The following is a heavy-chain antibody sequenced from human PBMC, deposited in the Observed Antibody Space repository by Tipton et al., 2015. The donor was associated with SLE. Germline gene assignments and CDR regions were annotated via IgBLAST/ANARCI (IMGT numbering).Heavy chain of an antibody. CDR2: ISSSSSYI. J-gene: IGHJ4*02. D-gene: IGHD3-10*01. Sequence: GSLRLSCAASGFTFSSYSMNWVRQAPGKGLEWVSSISSSSSYIYYADSVKGRFTISRDNSKNTLYLQMNSLRAEDTAVYYCARSPGVRGVIPQYYFDYWGQGTLVTVSS. CDR3: ARSPGVRGVIPQYYFDY. CDR1: GFTFSSYS. V-gene: IGHV3-21*04.